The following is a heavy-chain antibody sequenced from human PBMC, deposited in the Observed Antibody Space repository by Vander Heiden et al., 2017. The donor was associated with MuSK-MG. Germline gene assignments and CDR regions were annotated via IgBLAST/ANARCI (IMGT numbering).Heavy chain of an antibody. V-gene: IGHV1-69*01. CDR2: IIPMFGTA. CDR1: GGTFGGDA. CDR3: ARGQFDFWSGSPGPYYMDV. Sequence: QVQLVQSGAELRKPGSSVTVSCKASGGTFGGDAISWVRQVPGQGLEWMGGIIPMFGTAKYSLKFHGRITITADEPTSTAYVELISLRSDDTGVYYCARGQFDFWSGSPGPYYMDVWGKGTTVTVSS. D-gene: IGHD3-3*01. J-gene: IGHJ6*03.